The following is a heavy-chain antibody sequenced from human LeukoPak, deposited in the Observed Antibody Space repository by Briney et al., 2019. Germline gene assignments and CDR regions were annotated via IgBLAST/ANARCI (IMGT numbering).Heavy chain of an antibody. V-gene: IGHV6-1*01. CDR1: GDSLSNNNVA. J-gene: IGHJ4*02. Sequence: SQTLSLTCAISGDSLSNNNVAWNWITQSPSRGLEWLGRTYYRPKFNTDYAVSVKSRIAINSDTSKHQFSLQLTSVTPEDTGVYYCARGSHSSFDYWGQGTLVTVSS. CDR3: ARGSHSSFDY. CDR2: TYYRPKFNT. D-gene: IGHD3-10*01.